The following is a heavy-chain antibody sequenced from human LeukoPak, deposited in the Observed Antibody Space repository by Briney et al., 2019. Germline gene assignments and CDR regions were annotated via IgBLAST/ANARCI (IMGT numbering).Heavy chain of an antibody. J-gene: IGHJ4*02. Sequence: PSETLSLTCTVSGGSVSSGSYYWSWIRQPPGKGLEWIGYIYYSGSTNYNPSLKSRVTISVDTSKNQFSLKLSSVTAADTAVYYCARSILHYYDSSGYYDYWGQGTLVTVSS. V-gene: IGHV4-61*01. CDR3: ARSILHYYDSSGYYDY. CDR2: IYYSGST. D-gene: IGHD3-22*01. CDR1: GGSVSSGSYY.